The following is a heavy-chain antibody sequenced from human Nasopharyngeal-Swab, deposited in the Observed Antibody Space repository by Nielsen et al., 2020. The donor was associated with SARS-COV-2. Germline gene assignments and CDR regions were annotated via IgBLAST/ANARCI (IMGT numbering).Heavy chain of an antibody. Sequence: GESLKISCAASGFSVSSYWMHWVRQAPGKGLVWVSRMNEDGSTTNYADSVKGRFTISRDNAKKSVFLQMNSLRAEDTAVYYCAGVGSLGVNIDYWGQGTLVSVSS. CDR1: GFSVSSYW. V-gene: IGHV3-74*01. CDR2: MNEDGSTT. D-gene: IGHD1-26*01. CDR3: AGVGSLGVNIDY. J-gene: IGHJ4*02.